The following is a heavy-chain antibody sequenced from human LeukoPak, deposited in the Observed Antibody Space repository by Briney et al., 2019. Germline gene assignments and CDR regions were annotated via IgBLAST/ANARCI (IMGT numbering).Heavy chain of an antibody. CDR2: IYYTGSS. V-gene: IGHV4-59*01. CDR1: GGSISSFY. D-gene: IGHD6-13*01. CDR3: ARGDSSWPYYFDY. J-gene: IGHJ4*02. Sequence: SETLSLTCTVSGGSISSFYWNWIRQSPGEGLEWIGYIYYTGSSNYNPSLNSRVTISVDTSKNQFSLKLNSVTAADTAVYYCARGDSSWPYYFDYWGPGTLVTVSS.